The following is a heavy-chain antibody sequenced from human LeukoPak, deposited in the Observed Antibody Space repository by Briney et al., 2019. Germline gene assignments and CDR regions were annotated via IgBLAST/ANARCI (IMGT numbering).Heavy chain of an antibody. D-gene: IGHD6-13*01. V-gene: IGHV3-66*01. Sequence: GGSLRLSCAASGFTFSSYWMSWVRQARGKGLEWVSVIYSGGSTYYADSVKGRFTISRDNSKNTLYLQMNSLRAEDTAVYYCARGITAASGVFDYWGQGTLVTVSS. CDR1: GFTFSSYW. J-gene: IGHJ4*02. CDR2: IYSGGST. CDR3: ARGITAASGVFDY.